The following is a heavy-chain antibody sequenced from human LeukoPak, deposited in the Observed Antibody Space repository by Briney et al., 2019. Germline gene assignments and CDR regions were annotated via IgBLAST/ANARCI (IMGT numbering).Heavy chain of an antibody. Sequence: PGGSLRLSCAASGFTFSSYAMSWVRQAPGKGLEWVSAISGNGGSTYYADSVKGRFTISRDNSKNTLYLQMNSLRAEDTAVYYCAKARSGYYQRTYYYYYMDVWGKGTTVTVSS. J-gene: IGHJ6*03. CDR2: ISGNGGST. CDR3: AKARSGYYQRTYYYYYMDV. D-gene: IGHD3-3*01. CDR1: GFTFSSYA. V-gene: IGHV3-23*01.